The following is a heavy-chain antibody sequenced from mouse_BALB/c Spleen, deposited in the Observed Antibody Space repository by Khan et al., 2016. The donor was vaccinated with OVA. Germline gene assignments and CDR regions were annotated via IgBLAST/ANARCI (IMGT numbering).Heavy chain of an antibody. CDR1: GYTFTSYD. Sequence: QVQLKQSGPELVKPGTLVKISCQASGYTFTSYDTNWVKQRPGQGLEWIGWIYPGEGSTKYNEKFKGKATLTADKSSSTAYMQLSSLTSDNSAVYFCEREGLWGVGLGYWGQGSSVTVSS. J-gene: IGHJ4*01. V-gene: IGHV1S56*01. D-gene: IGHD1-1*02. CDR2: IYPGEGST. CDR3: EREGLWGVGLGY.